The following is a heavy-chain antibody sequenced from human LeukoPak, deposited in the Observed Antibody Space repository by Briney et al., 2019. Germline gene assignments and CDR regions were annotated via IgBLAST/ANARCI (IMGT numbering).Heavy chain of an antibody. J-gene: IGHJ4*02. CDR2: ISSRSSYT. Sequence: GGPLRLSCAASGFTFSDYYMSWIRQAPRKGLEWVSYISSRSSYTKYADSVKGRFTISRDNAKNSLHLQMNSLRAEDTAVYYCASSLTPGDGYNSRPFDYWGQGTLVTVSS. CDR3: ASSLTPGDGYNSRPFDY. V-gene: IGHV3-11*06. D-gene: IGHD5-24*01. CDR1: GFTFSDYY.